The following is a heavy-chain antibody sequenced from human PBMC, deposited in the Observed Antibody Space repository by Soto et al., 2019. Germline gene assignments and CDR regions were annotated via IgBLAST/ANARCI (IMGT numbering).Heavy chain of an antibody. CDR3: ARIYGWGRSPPDC. CDR1: GFTFSDYY. D-gene: IGHD3-10*01. CDR2: ISGDSSYT. J-gene: IGHJ4*02. V-gene: IGHV3-11*05. Sequence: QVQLVESGGGLVKPGGSLRLSCAASGFTFSDYYMTWIRQAPGKGLEWVSCISGDSSYTNYAGSVKGRFTISRDNAKNSLYLQMNSLRAEDTAVYYCARIYGWGRSPPDCWGQGTVVTVSS.